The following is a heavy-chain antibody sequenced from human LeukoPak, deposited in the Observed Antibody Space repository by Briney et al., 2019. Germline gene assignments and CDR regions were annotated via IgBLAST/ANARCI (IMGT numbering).Heavy chain of an antibody. V-gene: IGHV4-39*07. D-gene: IGHD3-16*01. CDR3: ARDHYYDGRGRFDP. CDR2: VYFDGGT. CDR1: GGSVTNGIYH. Sequence: SETLSLTCSVSGGSVTNGIYHWGWIRQPPGKGLEWIGSVYFDGGTHYNPSLQSRVTVSIDTSKNQFSLRLSSVTAADTALYYCARDHYYDGRGRFDPWGQGTLVTVSS. J-gene: IGHJ5*02.